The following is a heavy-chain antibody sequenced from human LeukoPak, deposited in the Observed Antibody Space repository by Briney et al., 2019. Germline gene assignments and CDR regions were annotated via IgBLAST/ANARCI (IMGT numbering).Heavy chain of an antibody. V-gene: IGHV1-69*13. CDR2: IIPIFGTA. D-gene: IGHD5-12*01. CDR1: GGTFSSYA. CDR3: ARVGYSGYGYYFDY. J-gene: IGHJ4*02. Sequence: GASVKVSCKASGGTFSSYAISWVRQAPGQGLEWMGGIIPIFGTANYAQKFQGRVTITADESTSTAYMELSSLRSEDTAVYYCARVGYSGYGYYFDYWGLGTLVTVSS.